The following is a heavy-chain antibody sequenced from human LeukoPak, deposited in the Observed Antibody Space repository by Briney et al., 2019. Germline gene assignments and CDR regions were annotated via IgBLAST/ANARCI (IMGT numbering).Heavy chain of an antibody. J-gene: IGHJ6*02. Sequence: QPGGSLRLSCAASGFTFTTYWMHWVRQAPGKGLVWVSRINDDGSSTTYADSVKGRFTISRDNAKNTVYLQMSSLRAEDTAVYYCARDPWSRMDVWGQGTTVTVSS. D-gene: IGHD3-3*01. CDR1: GFTFTTYW. V-gene: IGHV3-74*01. CDR3: ARDPWSRMDV. CDR2: INDDGSST.